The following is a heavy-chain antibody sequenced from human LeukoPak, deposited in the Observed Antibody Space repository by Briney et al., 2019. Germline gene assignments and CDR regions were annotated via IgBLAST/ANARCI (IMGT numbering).Heavy chain of an antibody. CDR1: GLTFSSYT. CDR2: IYSGGST. V-gene: IGHV3-23*03. CDR3: TTDPLMGHVKGDAFDI. Sequence: PGGSLRLSCAASGLTFSSYTMSWVRQAPGKGLEWVSVIYSGGSTYYADSVKGRFTISRDNSKNTLYLQMNSLKTEDTAVYYCTTDPLMGHVKGDAFDIWGQGTMVTVSS. J-gene: IGHJ3*02. D-gene: IGHD2/OR15-2a*01.